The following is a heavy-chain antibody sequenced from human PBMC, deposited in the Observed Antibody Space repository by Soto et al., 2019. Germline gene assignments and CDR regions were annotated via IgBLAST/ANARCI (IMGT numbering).Heavy chain of an antibody. CDR3: ARDQLPTHGYCSSTSCYSPYYFDY. CDR2: ISASGGNT. Sequence: ASVKVSCKASGYTFTSYGISWVRQDPRQGLEWMGWISASGGNTSYAQKFQGRVTMTTDTSTSTVYMELSSLRSEDTAVYYCARDQLPTHGYCSSTSCYSPYYFDYWGQGTLVTVSS. D-gene: IGHD2-2*02. V-gene: IGHV1-18*01. CDR1: GYTFTSYG. J-gene: IGHJ4*02.